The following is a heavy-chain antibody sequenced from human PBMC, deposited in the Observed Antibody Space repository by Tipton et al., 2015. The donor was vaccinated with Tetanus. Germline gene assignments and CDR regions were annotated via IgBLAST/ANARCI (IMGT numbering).Heavy chain of an antibody. CDR3: AGTNISWGEAAY. V-gene: IGHV3-7*01. Sequence: SLRLSCAASGFTFSTYNFHWVRQAPGRGLEWVANIKEDGSERNYVDSVKGRFTISRDNARNSLYLQMNSLRAEDTAVYYCAGTNISWGEAAYWGQGTLVTVSS. D-gene: IGHD3-16*01. CDR1: GFTFSTYN. J-gene: IGHJ4*02. CDR2: IKEDGSER.